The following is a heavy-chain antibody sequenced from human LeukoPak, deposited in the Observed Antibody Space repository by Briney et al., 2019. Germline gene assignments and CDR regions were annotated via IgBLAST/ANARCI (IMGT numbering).Heavy chain of an antibody. CDR3: AKEMLGPFDI. Sequence: PVRSLRLSCAASGFTFDDYAMHWVRQAPGKGLEWVSGISWNSGSIGYADSVKGRFTISRDNAKNSLYLQMNSLRAEDTALYYCAKEMLGPFDIWGQGTMVTVSS. V-gene: IGHV3-9*01. J-gene: IGHJ3*02. CDR2: ISWNSGSI. CDR1: GFTFDDYA. D-gene: IGHD3-10*02.